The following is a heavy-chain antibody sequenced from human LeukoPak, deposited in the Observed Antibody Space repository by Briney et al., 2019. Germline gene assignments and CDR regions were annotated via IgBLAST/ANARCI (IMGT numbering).Heavy chain of an antibody. Sequence: PGGSLRLSCAAFGLTFSSNGMSWVGQGPGKGLDWVANIKLVGREKDYVDSFKGRFTFSRDNAKKSLYWQGTTLRARATPVFYFARDGYSNDYWGQGTLVTVSS. V-gene: IGHV3-7*01. J-gene: IGHJ4*02. D-gene: IGHD5-18*01. CDR2: IKLVGREK. CDR3: ARDGYSNDY. CDR1: GLTFSSNG.